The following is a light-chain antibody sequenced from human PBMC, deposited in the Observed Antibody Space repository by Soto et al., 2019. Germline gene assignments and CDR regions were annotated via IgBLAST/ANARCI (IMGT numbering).Light chain of an antibody. Sequence: QSVLTQPASVSGSPGQSITISCTGTSTDVGRYNYVSWYQQHPGKAPKLMVYDVSNRPSWVSNRFSGSKSGITASLTISGLQAEDEADYYCTSYTSDSTYVXGTGTKVTVL. V-gene: IGLV2-14*01. J-gene: IGLJ1*01. CDR1: STDVGRYNY. CDR3: TSYTSDSTYV. CDR2: DVS.